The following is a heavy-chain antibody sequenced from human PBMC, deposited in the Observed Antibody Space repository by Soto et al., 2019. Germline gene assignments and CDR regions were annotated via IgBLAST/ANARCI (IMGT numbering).Heavy chain of an antibody. J-gene: IGHJ4*02. Sequence: GGSLRLSCAASGFTFNSYGMHWVRQAPGKGLEWVAVISYDGSNKYYADSVKGRFTISRDNSKNTLYLQMNSLRAEDTAVYYCAKVKDSSSVSDYWGQGTLVTVSS. CDR2: ISYDGSNK. D-gene: IGHD1-26*01. CDR3: AKVKDSSSVSDY. CDR1: GFTFNSYG. V-gene: IGHV3-30*18.